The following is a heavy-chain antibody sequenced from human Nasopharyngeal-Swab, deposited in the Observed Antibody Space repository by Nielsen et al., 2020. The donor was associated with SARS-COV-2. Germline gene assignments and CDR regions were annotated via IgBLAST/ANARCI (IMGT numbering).Heavy chain of an antibody. V-gene: IGHV3-23*01. J-gene: IGHJ4*02. CDR1: GFTFSSYA. CDR3: ARDAPAHYGAFY. CDR2: ISGSGGST. D-gene: IGHD4-17*01. Sequence: GESLKISCAASGFTFSSYAMSWVRQAPGKGLEWVSAISGSGGSTYYADSVKGRFTISRDNSKNTLYLQMNSLRAEDTAVYYCARDAPAHYGAFYWGRGTLVTVSS.